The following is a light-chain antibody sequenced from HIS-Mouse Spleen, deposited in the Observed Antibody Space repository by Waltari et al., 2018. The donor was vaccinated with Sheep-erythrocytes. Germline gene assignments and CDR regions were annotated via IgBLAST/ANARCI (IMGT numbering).Light chain of an antibody. CDR1: SSDVGGYNY. CDR3: CSYAGSYNHV. Sequence: QSALTQPRSVSGSPGQSGTIPCTGRSSDVGGYNYVSWDHQHPGKAPKLMIYDVSKRPSGVPDRFSGSKSGNTASLTISGLQAEDEADYYCCSYAGSYNHVFATGTKVTVL. J-gene: IGLJ1*01. CDR2: DVS. V-gene: IGLV2-11*01.